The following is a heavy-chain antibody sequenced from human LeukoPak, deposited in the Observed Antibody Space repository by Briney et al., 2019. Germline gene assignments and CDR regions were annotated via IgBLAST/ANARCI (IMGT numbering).Heavy chain of an antibody. CDR1: GFTFSSYA. CDR3: AKLRQTGTIYDGFDI. CDR2: ISGNGGNT. J-gene: IGHJ3*02. D-gene: IGHD1-14*01. V-gene: IGHV3-23*01. Sequence: GGSLRLSCAASGFTFSSYAMSWVRQAPGKGLEWVSAISGNGGNTYYADSVKGRFTISRDNCKNTLYLQVNSLRAEDTAVYHCAKLRQTGTIYDGFDIWGQGTLVTVSS.